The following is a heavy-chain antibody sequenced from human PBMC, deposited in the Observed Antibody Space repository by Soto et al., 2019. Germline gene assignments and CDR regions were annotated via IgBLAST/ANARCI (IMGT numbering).Heavy chain of an antibody. CDR3: ARGVGPSWSYYNSYFDY. V-gene: IGHV3-21*01. D-gene: IGHD3-10*01. J-gene: IGHJ4*02. Sequence: EVQLVESGGGLVKPGGSLRLSCAASGFTFSSYSMNWVHQAPGKGLEWVSSISSSSSYIYYADSVKGRFTISRDNAKNSLYLQMNSLRAEDTAVYYCARGVGPSWSYYNSYFDYWGQGTLVTVSS. CDR2: ISSSSSYI. CDR1: GFTFSSYS.